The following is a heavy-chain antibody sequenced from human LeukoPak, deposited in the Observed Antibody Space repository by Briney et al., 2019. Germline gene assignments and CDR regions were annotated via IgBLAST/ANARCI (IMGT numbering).Heavy chain of an antibody. CDR3: AAWDNCSGGSCYSGDAFDI. CDR1: GFTFSSYG. D-gene: IGHD2-15*01. V-gene: IGHV3-30*02. J-gene: IGHJ3*02. CDR2: LRYDGTGK. Sequence: GGSLRLSCAASGFTFSSYGMHWVRQAPGKGLEWVAFLRYDGTGKYYADSVKGRFTISRDSSKNTLYLQMNSLRAEDTAVYYCAAWDNCSGGSCYSGDAFDIWGQGTMVTVSS.